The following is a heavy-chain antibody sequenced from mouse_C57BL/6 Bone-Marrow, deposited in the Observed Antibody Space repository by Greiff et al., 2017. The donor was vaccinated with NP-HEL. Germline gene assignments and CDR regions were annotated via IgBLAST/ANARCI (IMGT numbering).Heavy chain of an antibody. Sequence: DVQLVQSGTVLVRPGASVKMSCKASGYTFTSYWMHWVKQRPGQGLEWIGAIYPGNSDTSYNQKFKGKAKLTVVTSASTAYMELSSLTNEDSAVYYCATRRGLGYWGQGTTLTVSS. J-gene: IGHJ2*01. V-gene: IGHV1-5*01. CDR1: GYTFTSYW. D-gene: IGHD6-1*01. CDR2: IYPGNSDT. CDR3: ATRRGLGY.